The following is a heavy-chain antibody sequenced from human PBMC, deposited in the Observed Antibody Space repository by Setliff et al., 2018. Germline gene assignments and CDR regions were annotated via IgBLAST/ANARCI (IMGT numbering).Heavy chain of an antibody. V-gene: IGHV3-7*01. CDR3: ARPGRSNYWDSFDY. Sequence: GGSLRLSCAASGFTFSTYWVSWVRQAPGKGLEWVANINQYGSEKYYVDSVKGRFTISRDNAKKSLDLQMNSLRVDDTAVYYCARPGRSNYWDSFDYWGQGILVTVSS. CDR1: GFTFSTYW. J-gene: IGHJ4*02. D-gene: IGHD3-10*01. CDR2: INQYGSEK.